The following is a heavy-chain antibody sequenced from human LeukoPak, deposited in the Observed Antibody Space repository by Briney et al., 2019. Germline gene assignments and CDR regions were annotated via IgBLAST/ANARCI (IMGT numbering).Heavy chain of an antibody. CDR1: GFTFSSYA. V-gene: IGHV3-30-3*01. D-gene: IGHD3-22*01. J-gene: IGHJ4*02. CDR3: ARDAYYYDSSGYLDC. CDR2: ISYDGSNK. Sequence: GGSLRLSCAASGFTFSSYAMHWVRQAPGKGLEWVAVISYDGSNKYYADSVKGRFTISRDNSKNTLYLQMNSLRAEDTAVYYCARDAYYYDSSGYLDCWGQGTLVTVSS.